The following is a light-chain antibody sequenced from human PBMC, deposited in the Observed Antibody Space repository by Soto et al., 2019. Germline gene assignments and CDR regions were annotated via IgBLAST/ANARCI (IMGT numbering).Light chain of an antibody. V-gene: IGKV3-20*01. Sequence: EIVLTQSPGTLSLSPGERATLSCRASQSVSSSYLAWYQQKPGQAPRLLIYSASSRATGIPDRFSGSGSGTAFTLTISRLEPEDFAVYYCQQYGSSFYTFGQGTKLEIK. CDR1: QSVSSSY. CDR2: SAS. J-gene: IGKJ2*01. CDR3: QQYGSSFYT.